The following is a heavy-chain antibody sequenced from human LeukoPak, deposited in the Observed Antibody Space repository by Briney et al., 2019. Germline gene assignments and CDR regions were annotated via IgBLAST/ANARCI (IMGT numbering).Heavy chain of an antibody. CDR1: GFTFSSYS. V-gene: IGHV3-21*01. CDR2: ISSSSSYI. J-gene: IGHJ4*02. D-gene: IGHD3-16*02. CDR3: AREYDYVWGSYRSYYFDY. Sequence: GGSLRLSCAASGFTFSSYSMNWVRQAPGKGLEWVSSISSSSSYIYYADSVKGRFTISRDNAKNSLYLQMNSLRAEDTAVYYCAREYDYVWGSYRSYYFDYWGQGTLVTDSS.